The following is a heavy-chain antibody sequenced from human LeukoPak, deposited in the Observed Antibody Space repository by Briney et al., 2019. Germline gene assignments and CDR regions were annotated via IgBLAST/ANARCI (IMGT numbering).Heavy chain of an antibody. CDR2: IYYSGST. Sequence: PSETLSLTCTVSGGSVSSGSYYWSWIRQPPGTGLEWIGYIYYSGSTNYNPSLKSRVTISVDTSKNQFPLKLSSVTAADTAVYYCARDSQLWSFDYWGQGTLVTVSS. CDR1: GGSVSSGSYY. J-gene: IGHJ4*02. V-gene: IGHV4-61*01. D-gene: IGHD5-18*01. CDR3: ARDSQLWSFDY.